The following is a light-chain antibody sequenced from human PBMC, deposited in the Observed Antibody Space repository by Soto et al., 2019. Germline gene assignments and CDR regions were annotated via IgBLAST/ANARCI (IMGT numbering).Light chain of an antibody. CDR2: RAS. V-gene: IGKV1-5*03. Sequence: DIQMTQSPSTLSASIGDRVTITCRASQTIGDWLAWYHQKPGKAPKLLIYRASNLESGVPSRFSGSGSGTEFTLTISSLQPDDFATYSCQQYNGYSRAFGQGTKVEIK. CDR3: QQYNGYSRA. J-gene: IGKJ1*01. CDR1: QTIGDW.